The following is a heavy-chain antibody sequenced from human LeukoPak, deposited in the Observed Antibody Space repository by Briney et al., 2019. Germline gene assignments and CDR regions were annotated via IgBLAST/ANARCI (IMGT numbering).Heavy chain of an antibody. CDR2: IYYSGST. V-gene: IGHV4-61*05. CDR1: GGSISSSSYF. J-gene: IGHJ4*02. Sequence: PSKTLSLTCAVSGGSISSSSYFWGWIRPPPGKGLEWVGYIYYSGSTNYNPSLKSRVTISVDTSKNQFSLKLSSVTAADTAVYYCARHVVDPTTPWSNDFFDYWGQGTLVTVSS. D-gene: IGHD1-14*01. CDR3: ARHVVDPTTPWSNDFFDY.